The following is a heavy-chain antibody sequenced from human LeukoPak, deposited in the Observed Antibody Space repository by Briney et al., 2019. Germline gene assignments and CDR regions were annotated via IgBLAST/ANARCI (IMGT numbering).Heavy chain of an antibody. CDR1: GFTFSTYA. V-gene: IGHV3-23*01. Sequence: PGGSLRLSCAASGFTFSTYAMSWVRQAPGKGLEWVSGVSATGGGTYYADSVEGRFTISRDNSKNTLYLQMNSLRAEDTAVYYCAKGGSSSWYKTPWDYWGQGTLVTVSS. D-gene: IGHD6-13*01. CDR3: AKGGSSSWYKTPWDY. CDR2: VSATGGGT. J-gene: IGHJ4*02.